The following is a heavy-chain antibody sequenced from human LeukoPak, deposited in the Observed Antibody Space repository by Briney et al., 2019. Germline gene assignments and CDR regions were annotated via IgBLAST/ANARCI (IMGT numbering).Heavy chain of an antibody. Sequence: PSETLSLTCAVSGGSISSGGYSWSWIRQPPGKGLKWIGYIYHSGSTYYNPSLKSRVTISVDRPKNQFSLKLSSVTAADTAVYYCARDRDPNYYGSGSHAFDIWGQGTMVTVSS. CDR2: IYHSGST. CDR3: ARDRDPNYYGSGSHAFDI. J-gene: IGHJ3*02. D-gene: IGHD3-10*01. V-gene: IGHV4-30-2*01. CDR1: GGSISSGGYS.